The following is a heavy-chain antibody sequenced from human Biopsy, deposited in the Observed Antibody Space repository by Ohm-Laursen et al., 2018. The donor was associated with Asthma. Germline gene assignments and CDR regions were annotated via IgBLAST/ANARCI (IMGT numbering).Heavy chain of an antibody. CDR3: AKITTDRQKANNWFDP. Sequence: SLRLSCAASGFAFNNSSMTWVRQAPGKRLEWVSSISASGVRTFYAGSVKGRFTVSRDSSRNTLYLQLSTLRVEDTAVYFCAKITTDRQKANNWFDPWGQGTLVTVSS. V-gene: IGHV3-23*01. CDR2: ISASGVRT. CDR1: GFAFNNSS. D-gene: IGHD3-22*01. J-gene: IGHJ5*02.